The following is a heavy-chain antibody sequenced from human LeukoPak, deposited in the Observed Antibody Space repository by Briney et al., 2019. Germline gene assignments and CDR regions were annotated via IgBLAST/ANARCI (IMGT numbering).Heavy chain of an antibody. V-gene: IGHV3-23*01. CDR3: ANIEYCSSTSCLPEDY. CDR2: ISGSGGST. Sequence: GGSLRLSCAASGFTFSSYAMSWVRQAPAKGLEWVSAISGSGGSTYYADSVKGRFTISRDNSKNTLYLQMNSLRAEDTAVYYCANIEYCSSTSCLPEDYWGQGTLVTVSS. D-gene: IGHD2-2*01. CDR1: GFTFSSYA. J-gene: IGHJ4*02.